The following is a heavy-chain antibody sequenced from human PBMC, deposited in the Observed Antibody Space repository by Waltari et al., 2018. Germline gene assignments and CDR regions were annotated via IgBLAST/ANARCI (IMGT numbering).Heavy chain of an antibody. D-gene: IGHD6-19*01. V-gene: IGHV4-4*07. CDR3: ARDDSSGWYHYYYYYGMDV. CDR2: IYTSGST. J-gene: IGHJ6*02. Sequence: QVQLQESGPGLVTPSETLSLTCTVSGGSISSSYWSWIRQPAGQGLEWIGRIYTSGSTNYNPSLKSRVTMSVDTSKNQFSLKLSSVTAADTAVYYCARDDSSGWYHYYYYYGMDVWGQGTTVTVSS. CDR1: GGSISSSY.